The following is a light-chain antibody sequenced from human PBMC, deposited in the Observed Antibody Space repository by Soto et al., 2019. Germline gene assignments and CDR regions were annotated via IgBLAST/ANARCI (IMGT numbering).Light chain of an antibody. V-gene: IGKV2-30*01. CDR1: QSLVYSDGNTY. CDR2: KVS. CDR3: MQGTHWYT. Sequence: EVVMTQSPLSLPVTLGQPASISCRSSQSLVYSDGNTYLSWFQQRPGQSPRRLIYKVSNRDSGVPDRFSGSGSGTDFTLKISRVEAEDVGVYYCMQGTHWYTFGQGTKLEIK. J-gene: IGKJ2*01.